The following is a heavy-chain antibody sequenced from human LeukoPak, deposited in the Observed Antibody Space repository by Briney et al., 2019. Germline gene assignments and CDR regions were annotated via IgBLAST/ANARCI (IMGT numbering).Heavy chain of an antibody. CDR3: ARYGVNYVFDY. V-gene: IGHV4-4*07. CDR1: RGSISNYY. D-gene: IGHD4/OR15-4a*01. Sequence: SETLSLTCTVSRGSISNYYWSWIRQPAGKGLEWIGHIYSSGTTSYNPSLKSRVTMSLDTSSNQFSLKLTYVTATDTAVYHCARYGVNYVFDYWGQGTLVTVSS. J-gene: IGHJ4*02. CDR2: IYSSGTT.